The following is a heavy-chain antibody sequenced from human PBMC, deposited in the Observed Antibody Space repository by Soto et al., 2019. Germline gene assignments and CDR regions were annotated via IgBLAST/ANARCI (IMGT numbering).Heavy chain of an antibody. Sequence: GGSLRLSCAASGFTFSSYAMSWVRQAPGKGLEWVSAISGSGGSTYYADSVKGRFTISRYNSKNTLYLQMNSLRADDTAEYYCAKMGACRSTSCYSRYNWFDPWGQGSLVTVSS. CDR3: AKMGACRSTSCYSRYNWFDP. J-gene: IGHJ5*02. CDR1: GFTFSSYA. D-gene: IGHD2-2*02. CDR2: ISGSGGST. V-gene: IGHV3-23*01.